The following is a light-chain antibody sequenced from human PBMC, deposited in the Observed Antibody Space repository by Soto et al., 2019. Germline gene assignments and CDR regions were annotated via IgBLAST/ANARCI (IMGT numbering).Light chain of an antibody. CDR3: QTWGTGIRV. Sequence: VLTQSPSASASLGASVKPTCTLSSGHSSYAIAWHQQQPEKGPRYLMKLNSDGSHSKGDGIPDRFSGSSSGAERYLTISSLQSEDEADYYCQTWGTGIRVFGGGTKLTVL. CDR2: LNSDGSH. V-gene: IGLV4-69*01. CDR1: SGHSSYA. J-gene: IGLJ3*02.